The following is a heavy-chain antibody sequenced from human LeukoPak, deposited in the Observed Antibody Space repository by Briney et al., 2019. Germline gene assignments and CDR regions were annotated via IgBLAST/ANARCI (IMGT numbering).Heavy chain of an antibody. J-gene: IGHJ5*02. D-gene: IGHD2-2*02. CDR2: IYHSETT. V-gene: IGHV4-30-4*01. CDR1: GGSISSGDYY. CDR3: ARATIVPAAINWFDP. Sequence: RPSETLSLTCSVSGGSISSGDYYWSWIRQPPGKGLEWIGCIYHSETTYYNPSLKSRVTMSVDTSKNQFSLKLSSVTAADTAVYYCARATIVPAAINWFDPWGQGTLVTVSS.